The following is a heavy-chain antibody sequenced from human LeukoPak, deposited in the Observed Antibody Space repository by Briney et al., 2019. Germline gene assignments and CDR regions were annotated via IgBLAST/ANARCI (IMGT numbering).Heavy chain of an antibody. V-gene: IGHV5-51*01. D-gene: IGHD6-19*01. CDR2: IYPDDSDT. CDR1: GYSFSHYW. CDR3: GRQVVRSSSGWKFGY. Sequence: GESLKISCTGSGYSFSHYWICWVRQMPGKGLEWMGIIYPDDSDTTYIPSFQGHVTISADKSISTTYLQWDSLKASDTGMYYCGRQVVRSSSGWKFGYWGQGTLVTVSS. J-gene: IGHJ4*02.